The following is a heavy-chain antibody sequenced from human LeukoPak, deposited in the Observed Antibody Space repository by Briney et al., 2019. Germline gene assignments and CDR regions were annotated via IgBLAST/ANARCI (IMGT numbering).Heavy chain of an antibody. V-gene: IGHV1-46*01. Sequence: ASVKVSCKASGYTFTNYYIHWVRQAPGQGLEWMGLINPSGGYTNYAQKSQGRVIMTSDTSTSTVYMELSSLRSEDTAVYYCARGLHLRYYARSGYFDYWGQGTLVTVSS. D-gene: IGHD3-22*01. CDR1: GYTFTNYY. CDR2: INPSGGYT. J-gene: IGHJ4*02. CDR3: ARGLHLRYYARSGYFDY.